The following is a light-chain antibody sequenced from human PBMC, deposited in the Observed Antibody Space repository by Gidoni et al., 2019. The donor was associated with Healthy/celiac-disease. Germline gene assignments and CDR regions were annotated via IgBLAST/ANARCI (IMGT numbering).Light chain of an antibody. CDR1: QGISSS. CDR2: AAS. CDR3: QQVNSYPLT. V-gene: IGKV1-13*02. J-gene: IGKJ4*01. Sequence: AIQLTHSPSSLSASRGARVTSTCRASQGISSSLAWYQQKPEKAPKLLIYAASNSESGVPSRFSSSSAAKYSTLTSSSLHAEDFVSYCCQQVNSYPLTFGRGTKVEIK.